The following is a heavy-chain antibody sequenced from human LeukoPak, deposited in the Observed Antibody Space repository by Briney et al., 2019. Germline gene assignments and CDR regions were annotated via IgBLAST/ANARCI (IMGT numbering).Heavy chain of an antibody. CDR2: IYYSGST. D-gene: IGHD6-19*01. J-gene: IGHJ4*02. V-gene: IGHV4-39*01. CDR3: ARQAVAGTFDY. Sequence: TSETLSLTCTVSGGSISNSSYYWGWIRQPPGKGLEWIGSIYYSGSTYYNPSLKSRVTISVDTSKNQFSLKLSSVAAADTAVYYCARQAVAGTFDYWGQGTLVTVSS. CDR1: GGSISNSSYY.